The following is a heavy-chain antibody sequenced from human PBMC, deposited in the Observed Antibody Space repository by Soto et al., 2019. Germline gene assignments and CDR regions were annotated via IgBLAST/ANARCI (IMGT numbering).Heavy chain of an antibody. CDR1: GFTFSSYA. CDR3: AKRYYDSSGYSPFDY. Sequence: GGSLRLSCAASGFTFSSYAMSWVRQAPGKGLEWVSAISGSGGSTYYADSVKGRFTISRDNSKNTLYLQMNSLRAEDTAVYYCAKRYYDSSGYSPFDYWGQGTLVTVSS. CDR2: ISGSGGST. V-gene: IGHV3-23*01. D-gene: IGHD3-22*01. J-gene: IGHJ4*02.